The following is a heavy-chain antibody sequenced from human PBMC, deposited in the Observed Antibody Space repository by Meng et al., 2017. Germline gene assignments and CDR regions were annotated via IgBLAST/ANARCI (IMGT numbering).Heavy chain of an antibody. D-gene: IGHD3-10*01. CDR3: ARDRTLLWFGESPPYYFDY. Sequence: VVSLRLSCAASGFTFSSYWMSWVRQAPGKGLEWVANIKQDGSEKYYVDSVKGRFTISRDNAKNSLYLQMNSLRAEDTAVYYCARDRTLLWFGESPPYYFDYWGQGTLVTVSS. V-gene: IGHV3-7*01. J-gene: IGHJ4*02. CDR2: IKQDGSEK. CDR1: GFTFSSYW.